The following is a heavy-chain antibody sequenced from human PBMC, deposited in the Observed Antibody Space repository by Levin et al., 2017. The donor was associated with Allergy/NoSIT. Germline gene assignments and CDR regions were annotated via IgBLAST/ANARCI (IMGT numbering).Heavy chain of an antibody. Sequence: GESLKISCKASGYTFTSYDINWVRQATGQGLEWMGWMNPNSGNTGYAQKFQGRVTMTRSTSISTAYMELSSLRSEDTAVYYCARTVINTGYFDYWGQGTLVTVSS. D-gene: IGHD3-16*02. CDR2: MNPNSGNT. V-gene: IGHV1-8*01. J-gene: IGHJ4*02. CDR3: ARTVINTGYFDY. CDR1: GYTFTSYD.